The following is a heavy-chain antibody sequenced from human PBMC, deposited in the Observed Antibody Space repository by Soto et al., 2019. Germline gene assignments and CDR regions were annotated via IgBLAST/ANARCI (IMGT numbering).Heavy chain of an antibody. V-gene: IGHV1-18*01. D-gene: IGHD3-16*02. CDR1: GYSFTSYG. CDR3: ARDRDYVWGCYRHTSDY. CDR2: ISAYNGDT. J-gene: IGHJ4*02. Sequence: QVQLVQSGAEVKKPGASVKVSCKASGYSFTSYGITWVRQAPGQGLEWMGWISAYNGDTNYAQKFQGRITMPTDASTRTAYMDLRSLGFDDTALYYCARDRDYVWGCYRHTSDYWGQGTLLTVSS.